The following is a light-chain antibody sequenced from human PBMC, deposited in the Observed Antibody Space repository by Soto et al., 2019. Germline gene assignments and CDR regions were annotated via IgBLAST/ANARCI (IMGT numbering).Light chain of an antibody. Sequence: EIVMTQSPATLSVSKGERATLSCRASQSVSSNLAWYQQKPGQAPRLLIYGASTRATGIPARFSGSGSGTEFTLTISSLQSEDFAVYYCQQYNNWPRTFGQGTNVDIK. CDR1: QSVSSN. CDR3: QQYNNWPRT. V-gene: IGKV3-15*01. CDR2: GAS. J-gene: IGKJ1*01.